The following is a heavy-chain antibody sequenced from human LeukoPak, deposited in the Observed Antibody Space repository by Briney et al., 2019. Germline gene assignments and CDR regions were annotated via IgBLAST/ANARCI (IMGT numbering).Heavy chain of an antibody. CDR2: ISGSGGST. CDR3: AKPSDYGDYPH. V-gene: IGHV3-23*01. D-gene: IGHD4-17*01. CDR1: GFTFSSYA. Sequence: GGPLRLSCAASGFTFSSYAMSWVRQAPGKGLEWVSAISGSGGSTYYADSVKGRFTISRDNSKNTLYLQMNSLRAEDTAVYYCAKPSDYGDYPHWGQGTLVTVSS. J-gene: IGHJ4*02.